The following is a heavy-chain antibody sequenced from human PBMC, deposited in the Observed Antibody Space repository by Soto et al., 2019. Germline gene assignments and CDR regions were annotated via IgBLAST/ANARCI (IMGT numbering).Heavy chain of an antibody. Sequence: EVQLVESGGGLVKPGGSLRLSCAASGFTFSSYSMNWVRQAPXXGLEWVSSISSSSSYIYYADSVKGRFTISRDNAKNSLYLQMNSLRAXDTAVYYCARGRTSQMCNYWGQGTLVTVSS. CDR1: GFTFSSYS. CDR3: ARGRTSQMCNY. D-gene: IGHD2-2*01. J-gene: IGHJ4*02. V-gene: IGHV3-21*01. CDR2: ISSSSSYI.